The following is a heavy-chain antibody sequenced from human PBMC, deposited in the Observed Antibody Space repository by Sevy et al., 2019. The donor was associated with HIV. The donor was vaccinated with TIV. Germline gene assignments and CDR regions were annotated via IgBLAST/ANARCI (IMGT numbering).Heavy chain of an antibody. D-gene: IGHD3-16*02. CDR3: STGRFRYPPASGTFDF. J-gene: IGHJ4*02. CDR1: GFTLSNFG. CDR2: ISGSGGST. Sequence: GGSLRLSCAASGFTLSNFGMNWVRQAPGKGLQWVSTISGSGGSTYYADSVKGRFTVSRDISKNTLHLQMNSLRADDAAADYCSTGRFRYPPASGTFDFWGRGTLVTVSS. V-gene: IGHV3-23*01.